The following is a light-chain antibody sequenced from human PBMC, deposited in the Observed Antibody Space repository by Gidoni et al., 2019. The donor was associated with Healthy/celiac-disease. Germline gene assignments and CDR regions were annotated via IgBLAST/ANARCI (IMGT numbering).Light chain of an antibody. J-gene: IGKJ2*01. Sequence: IALTQSPATLSLSPGERATLSCRASQSVSSYLAWYQQKPGQAPRLLIYDASNRATGIPARFSGSGSGTDFTLTISSLEPEDFAVYYCQQRSNWPPRYTFXQXTKLEIK. V-gene: IGKV3-11*01. CDR2: DAS. CDR1: QSVSSY. CDR3: QQRSNWPPRYT.